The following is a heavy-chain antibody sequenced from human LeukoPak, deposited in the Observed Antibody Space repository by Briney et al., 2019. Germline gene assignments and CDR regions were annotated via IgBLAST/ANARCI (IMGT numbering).Heavy chain of an antibody. CDR1: GFTFSDYY. D-gene: IGHD2-2*01. Sequence: KPGGSLRLSCAASGFTFSDYYMSWIRQAPGKGLEWVSYISSSGSTIYYADSVKGRFTISRDNAKNSLYLQMNSLRAEDTAVYYCARDGFPRYCSSTSCYYFDYWGQGTLVTVSS. CDR3: ARDGFPRYCSSTSCYYFDY. V-gene: IGHV3-11*01. CDR2: ISSSGSTI. J-gene: IGHJ4*02.